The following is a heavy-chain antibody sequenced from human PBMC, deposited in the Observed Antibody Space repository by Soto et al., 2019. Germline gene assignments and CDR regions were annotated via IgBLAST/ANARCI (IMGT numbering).Heavy chain of an antibody. CDR2: IYWDDDK. V-gene: IGHV2-5*02. J-gene: IGHJ4*02. D-gene: IGHD3-3*01. CDR1: GFSLTTSGVG. CDR3: AHRILRTVFGLVTTTAIYFDF. Sequence: QITLNESGPTVVKPAETLTLTCTFSGFSLTTSGVGVGWIRQSPGKAPEWLALIYWDDDKRYSASLKSRLTITKDTSKTQVVLTMASVDSADTATYYCAHRILRTVFGLVTTTAIYFDFWGQGTPVVVSS.